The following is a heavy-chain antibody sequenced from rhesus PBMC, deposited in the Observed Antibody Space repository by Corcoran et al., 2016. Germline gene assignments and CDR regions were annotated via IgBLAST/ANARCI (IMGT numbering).Heavy chain of an antibody. Sequence: EVQLVESGGGLAKPGGSLRLSCAASGFTFSNYAMHWVRQAPGQGLEWVSAISGGGITFYADSVKGRFTISRDNSKNTLSLQMNSLRPEDTAVYFCAKKVGQSGGNDGLDSWGQGVVVTVSS. J-gene: IGHJ6*01. CDR3: AKKVGQSGGNDGLDS. CDR2: ISGGGIT. CDR1: GFTFSNYA. V-gene: IGHV3-103*01. D-gene: IGHD6-37*01.